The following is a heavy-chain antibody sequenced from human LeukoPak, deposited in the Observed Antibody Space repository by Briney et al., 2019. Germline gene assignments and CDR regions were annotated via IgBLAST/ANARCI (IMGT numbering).Heavy chain of an antibody. V-gene: IGHV3-23*01. Sequence: PGGSLRLSCAASGFNFGSYSMTWVRQAPGKGLEWVSVISADSATTFYADSVKGRFTISRDNAKNTVFSQMSSLRAEDTALYYCARKSASGNYPLDYWGQGTLVTVSS. J-gene: IGHJ4*02. CDR1: GFNFGSYS. CDR2: ISADSATT. D-gene: IGHD3-10*01. CDR3: ARKSASGNYPLDY.